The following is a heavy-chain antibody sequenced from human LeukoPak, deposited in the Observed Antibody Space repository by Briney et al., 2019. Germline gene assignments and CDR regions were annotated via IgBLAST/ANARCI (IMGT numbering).Heavy chain of an antibody. V-gene: IGHV3-30-3*01. D-gene: IGHD3-16*01. CDR2: ISYDGGDK. CDR3: ARDLRERYSIDY. CDR1: GFTFSSYA. J-gene: IGHJ4*02. Sequence: PGGSLRLSCAASGFTFSSYAIHWVRQAPGKGLEWVAFISYDGGDKRYAESVKGRITISRDNSRKTLYLQMHSLGPEDTAIYYCARDLRERYSIDYWGQGTLVTVSS.